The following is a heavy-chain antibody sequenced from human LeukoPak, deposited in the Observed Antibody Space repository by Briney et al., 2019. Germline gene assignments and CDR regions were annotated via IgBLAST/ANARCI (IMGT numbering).Heavy chain of an antibody. J-gene: IGHJ4*02. CDR2: IYYSGST. Sequence: SETLSLTCTVSGGSISSSSYYWGWIRQPPGKGLEWIGSIYYSGSTYYNPSLKSRVTISVDTSKNQFSLKLSSVTAADTAVYYCARDPAPHWEGRYYFDYWGQGTLVTVSS. D-gene: IGHD7-27*01. V-gene: IGHV4-39*02. CDR3: ARDPAPHWEGRYYFDY. CDR1: GGSISSSSYY.